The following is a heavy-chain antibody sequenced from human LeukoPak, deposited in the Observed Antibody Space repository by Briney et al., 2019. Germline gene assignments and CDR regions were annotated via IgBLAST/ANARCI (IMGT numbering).Heavy chain of an antibody. V-gene: IGHV3-21*01. CDR3: ARDLPHYFWYGSGSYPYYYYGMDL. J-gene: IGHJ6*02. D-gene: IGHD3-10*01. Sequence: PGGSLRLSCAASGFTFSSYSMDWVRQAPGKGLEWVSSISSSSSYIYYADSVKGRFTISRDNAKNSLYLQMNSLRAEDTAVYYCARDLPHYFWYGSGSYPYYYYGMDLWGQGTTVTVSS. CDR2: ISSSSSYI. CDR1: GFTFSSYS.